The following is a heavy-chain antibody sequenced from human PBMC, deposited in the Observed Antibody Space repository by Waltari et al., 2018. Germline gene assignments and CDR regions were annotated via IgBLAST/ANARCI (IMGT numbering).Heavy chain of an antibody. V-gene: IGHV4-38-2*02. CDR1: SYSIRSGYF. CDR3: VRDLGGSGNSWFDA. CDR2: ISHSGST. D-gene: IGHD3-10*01. J-gene: IGHJ5*02. Sequence: QVQLQESGPGLARPSETLSLTCDVSSYSIRSGYFWGWIRQPPGKGLQWIGSISHSGSTYYNPSLESRVTLSVDTSKNQFALKVTSVTAADTATYYCVRDLGGSGNSWFDAWGQGSLVIVSS.